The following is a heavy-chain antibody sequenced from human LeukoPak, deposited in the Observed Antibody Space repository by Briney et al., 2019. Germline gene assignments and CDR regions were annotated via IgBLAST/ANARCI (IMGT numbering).Heavy chain of an antibody. CDR2: ISGNGGTI. V-gene: IGHV3-48*03. Sequence: GGSLRLSCAASGFTFDAYEVNWGRQAPGKGVGRGSYISGNGGTIYYADSVKGRFTISWDNAKNSVYLQMNRLRAEDRAVYYCARGVYGRFDSWGQGTLVTVSS. CDR1: GFTFDAYE. D-gene: IGHD2/OR15-2a*01. CDR3: ARGVYGRFDS. J-gene: IGHJ5*01.